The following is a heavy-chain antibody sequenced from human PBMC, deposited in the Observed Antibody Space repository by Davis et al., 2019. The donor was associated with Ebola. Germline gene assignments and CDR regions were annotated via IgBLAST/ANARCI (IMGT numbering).Heavy chain of an antibody. V-gene: IGHV3-11*06. CDR2: ISSSSSYT. CDR3: ARGAAAGSYGLY. D-gene: IGHD6-13*01. CDR1: GFTFSDYY. J-gene: IGHJ4*02. Sequence: GESLKISCAASGFTFSDYYMSWIRQAPGKGLEWVSYISSSSSYTNYADSVKGRFTISRDNAKNSLYLQMNSLRAEDTAVYYCARGAAAGSYGLYWGQGTLVTVSS.